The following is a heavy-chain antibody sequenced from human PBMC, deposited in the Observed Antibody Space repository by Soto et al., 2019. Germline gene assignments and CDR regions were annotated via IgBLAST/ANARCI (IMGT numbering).Heavy chain of an antibody. V-gene: IGHV3-48*02. J-gene: IGHJ3*02. CDR1: GFTFSSYA. Sequence: EAHLVESGGGLVQPGRSRRLSCAASGFTFSSYAFNWFRQAPGKGLEWISYISVGSGSIFYADSVKGRFTISRDAAQTPLYVQMNPLSDEDTAIYFCARDDKWAFDIWGQGKTVIVSS. CDR3: ARDDKWAFDI. D-gene: IGHD1-26*01. CDR2: ISVGSGSI.